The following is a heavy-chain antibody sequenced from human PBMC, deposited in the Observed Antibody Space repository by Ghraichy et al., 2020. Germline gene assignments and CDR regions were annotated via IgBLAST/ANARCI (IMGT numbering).Heavy chain of an antibody. CDR2: IYYSGST. D-gene: IGHD1-20*01. CDR3: ARLEGLTGYITGTTLGFDY. V-gene: IGHV4-39*01. J-gene: IGHJ4*02. CDR1: GGSISSSSYY. Sequence: SQTLSLTCTVSGGSISSSSYYWGWIRQPPGKGLEWIGSIYYSGSTYYNPSLKSRVTISVDTSKNQFSLKLSSVTAADTAVYYCARLEGLTGYITGTTLGFDYWGQGTLVTVSS.